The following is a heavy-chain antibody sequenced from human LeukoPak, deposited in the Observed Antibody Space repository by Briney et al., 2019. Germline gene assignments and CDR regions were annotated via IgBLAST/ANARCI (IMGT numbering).Heavy chain of an antibody. Sequence: GGSLRLSCAASGFTFSSYAMTWVRQAPGKGLEWVSYISSSGSTIYYADSVRGRFTISRDNAKNSLYLQMNSLRAEDTAVYYCAGQTYGSGSYWFPYYFDYWGQGTLVTVSS. CDR2: ISSSGSTI. J-gene: IGHJ4*02. D-gene: IGHD3-10*01. V-gene: IGHV3-48*03. CDR1: GFTFSSYA. CDR3: AGQTYGSGSYWFPYYFDY.